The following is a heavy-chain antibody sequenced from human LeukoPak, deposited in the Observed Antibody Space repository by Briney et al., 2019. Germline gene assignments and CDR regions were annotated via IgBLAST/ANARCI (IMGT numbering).Heavy chain of an antibody. Sequence: GGSLRLSCAASGFTFSSYSMNWVRQAPGKGLEWVSSISSSSSYIYYADSVKGRFTISRDNAKNSLYLQMNSLRAEDTAVYYCARDDSSGRPPLWGQGTLVTVSS. J-gene: IGHJ4*02. CDR1: GFTFSSYS. D-gene: IGHD6-19*01. CDR3: ARDDSSGRPPL. CDR2: ISSSSSYI. V-gene: IGHV3-21*01.